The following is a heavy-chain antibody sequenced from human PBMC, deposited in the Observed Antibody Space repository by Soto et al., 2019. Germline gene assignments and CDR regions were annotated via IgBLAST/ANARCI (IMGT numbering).Heavy chain of an antibody. CDR2: FDPEDGET. J-gene: IGHJ3*02. Sequence: QVPLVQSGAEVKKPGASVKVSCKVSGYTLTELSMHWVRQAPGKGLEWMGGFDPEDGETIYAQKFQGRVTMTEDTSTDTAYMELSSLRSEDTAVYYCAITTGTTGDEPEDAFDIWGQGTMVTVSS. D-gene: IGHD1-7*01. CDR1: GYTLTELS. V-gene: IGHV1-24*01. CDR3: AITTGTTGDEPEDAFDI.